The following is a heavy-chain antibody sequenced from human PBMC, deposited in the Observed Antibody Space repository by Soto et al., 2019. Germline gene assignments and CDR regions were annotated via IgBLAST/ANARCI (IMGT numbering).Heavy chain of an antibody. V-gene: IGHV4-39*01. CDR3: ARRNDFWSGYSSDY. CDR1: GGSISSSSYY. J-gene: IGHJ4*02. CDR2: IYYSGST. Sequence: PSETLSLTCTVSGGSISSSSYYWGCIRQPPGKGLEWIGSIYYSGSTYYNPSLKSRVTISVDTSRNQFSLKLSSVTAADTAVYYCARRNDFWSGYSSDYWGQGTLVTVSS. D-gene: IGHD3-3*01.